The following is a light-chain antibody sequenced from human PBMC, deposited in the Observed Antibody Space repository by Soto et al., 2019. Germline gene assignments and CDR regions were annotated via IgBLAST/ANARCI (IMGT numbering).Light chain of an antibody. CDR2: DVS. J-gene: IGLJ2*01. CDR1: RRDVGGYNY. CDR3: SSSSGSNIVV. Sequence: QSVLTQPPSASGSPGQSVTISCTGSRRDVGGYNYVSWYQPHPGKAPKLMIYDVSKRPSGVPDRFSGSKSGNTASLTVSGLQAEDEADYYCSSSSGSNIVVFGGGTELTVL. V-gene: IGLV2-8*01.